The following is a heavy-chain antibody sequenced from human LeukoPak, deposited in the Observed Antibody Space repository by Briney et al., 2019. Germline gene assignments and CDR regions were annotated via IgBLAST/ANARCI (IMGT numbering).Heavy chain of an antibody. J-gene: IGHJ1*01. V-gene: IGHV3-23*01. CDR1: GFTFSSYA. Sequence: PGGSLRLSCAVSGFTFSSYAMSWVRQAPGKGLEWVSGISGSGGSTYYADSVKGRFTISRDNSKNTLYLQMNSLRADDTAVYYCARDRLLYYYDSGPTGHFQHWGQGTLVTV. CDR2: ISGSGGST. CDR3: ARDRLLYYYDSGPTGHFQH. D-gene: IGHD3-22*01.